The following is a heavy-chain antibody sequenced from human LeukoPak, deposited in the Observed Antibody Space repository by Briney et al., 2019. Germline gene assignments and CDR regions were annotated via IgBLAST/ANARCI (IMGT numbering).Heavy chain of an antibody. D-gene: IGHD6-13*01. V-gene: IGHV1-18*01. CDR3: ARDGMGDRAAV. Sequence: ASVKVSCKASGYTFTSYGISWVRQAPGQGLEWMGWISAYNGNTNYAQKFQGRVTMTRDTSISTAYMELSRLRSDDTAVYYCARDGMGDRAAVWGQGTLVTVSS. CDR2: ISAYNGNT. CDR1: GYTFTSYG. J-gene: IGHJ4*02.